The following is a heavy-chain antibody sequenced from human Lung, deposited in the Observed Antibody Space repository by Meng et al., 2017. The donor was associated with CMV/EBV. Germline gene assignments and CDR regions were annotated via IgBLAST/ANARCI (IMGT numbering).Heavy chain of an antibody. CDR1: GFTFDNHA. CDR3: AKDHDSSWRIMDV. J-gene: IGHJ6*02. Sequence: GGSXRLSCAASGFTFDNHAMHWVRQAPGKGLEWVSLISWDGGSTSYADSVKGRFTISRDNSKNSLFLQMNSLRPEDSALYYCAKDHDSSWRIMDVWGQGTXVTVSS. CDR2: ISWDGGST. V-gene: IGHV3-43D*03. D-gene: IGHD3-10*01.